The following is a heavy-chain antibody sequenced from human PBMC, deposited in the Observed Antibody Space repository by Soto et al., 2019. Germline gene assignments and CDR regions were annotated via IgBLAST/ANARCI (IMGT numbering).Heavy chain of an antibody. J-gene: IGHJ4*02. CDR3: ARQFDSGTYPLDY. D-gene: IGHD3-10*01. Sequence: SETLSLTCTVSGGSISGYYWSWFRQPPGKGLEWIAYVYYSGTTNYNPSLKSRVTISVDTSKNQFSLRLSSVTAADTAVYYCARQFDSGTYPLDYWGQGILVTVSS. CDR2: VYYSGTT. V-gene: IGHV4-59*01. CDR1: GGSISGYY.